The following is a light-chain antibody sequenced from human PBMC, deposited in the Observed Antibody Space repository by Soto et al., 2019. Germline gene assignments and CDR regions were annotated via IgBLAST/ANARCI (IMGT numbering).Light chain of an antibody. CDR2: GAS. Sequence: EIVLTQSPGTLSLSPGERATLSCRASQSVSSSYLAWYQQKPGQAPRLLIYGASSRATGIPDRFSGSGSGTDFTLTISRLEPEDFAVYYCQQSGSSPVTFGQGTRLESK. CDR1: QSVSSSY. CDR3: QQSGSSPVT. J-gene: IGKJ5*01. V-gene: IGKV3-20*01.